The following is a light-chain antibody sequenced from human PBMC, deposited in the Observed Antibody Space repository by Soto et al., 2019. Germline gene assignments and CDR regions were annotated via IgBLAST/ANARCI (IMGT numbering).Light chain of an antibody. CDR2: EVN. J-gene: IGLJ3*02. V-gene: IGLV2-14*01. Sequence: QSALTQPASVSASPGQSITISCTGTSSDVGGYKSVSWYQHHPGKAPKLMIYEVNNRPSGVSNRFSGSKSGNTASLTISGLQPEDEADYYCLSYTSANTRVFGGGTKLT. CDR1: SSDVGGYKS. CDR3: LSYTSANTRV.